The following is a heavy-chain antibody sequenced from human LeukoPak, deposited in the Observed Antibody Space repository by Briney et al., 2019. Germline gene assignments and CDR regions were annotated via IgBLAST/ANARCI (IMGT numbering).Heavy chain of an antibody. V-gene: IGHV4-59*01. J-gene: IGHJ4*02. CDR1: GGSLSSYY. CDR2: VYYSGNT. D-gene: IGHD6-13*01. Sequence: SETLSLTCTVSGGSLSSYYWSWVRQPPGGGLEWVGDVYYSGNTNYNPSLKRRVTMSVDTSKNQFSLNLSSVTAADTAVYYCARSYSSSWIDYWGQGALVTVSS. CDR3: ARSYSSSWIDY.